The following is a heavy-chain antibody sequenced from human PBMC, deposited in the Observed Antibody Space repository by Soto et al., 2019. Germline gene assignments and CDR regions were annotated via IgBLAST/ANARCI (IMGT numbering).Heavy chain of an antibody. D-gene: IGHD6-13*01. CDR3: ARGPDSNTRKFDY. J-gene: IGHJ4*02. CDR2: IYYSGST. CDR1: GGSISSSSYY. V-gene: IGHV4-39*07. Sequence: SETLSLTCTVSGGSISSSSYYWGWIRQPPGKGLEWIGSIYYSGSTYYNPSLKSRVTISVDTSKNQFSLKLSSVTAADTAVYFCARGPDSNTRKFDYWGQGTLVT.